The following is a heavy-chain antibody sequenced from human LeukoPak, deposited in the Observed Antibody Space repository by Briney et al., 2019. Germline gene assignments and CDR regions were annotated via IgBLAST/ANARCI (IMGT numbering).Heavy chain of an antibody. D-gene: IGHD3-22*01. Sequence: ASVKVSCKVSGYTLTELSMHWVRQAPGKGLEWMGGFDPEDGETIYAQKFQGRVTMTEDTSTDTAYMELSSLRSEDTAVYYCATVRAYYDGYNWFDPWGQGTLVTVSS. CDR2: FDPEDGET. CDR1: GYTLTELS. CDR3: ATVRAYYDGYNWFDP. J-gene: IGHJ5*02. V-gene: IGHV1-24*01.